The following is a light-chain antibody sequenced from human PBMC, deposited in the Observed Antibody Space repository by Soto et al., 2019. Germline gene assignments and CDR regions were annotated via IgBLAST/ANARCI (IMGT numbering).Light chain of an antibody. Sequence: QSVLTQPPSASGTPGQRVTIACSGSSSNIGSTTVMWYQQLPGTAPKLLIYNNIQRPSGVPDRFSGSKSGTSASLAISGLQSEDEADYYCAAWDDSLNGVVFGGGTKLTVL. CDR1: SSNIGSTT. V-gene: IGLV1-44*01. CDR2: NNI. J-gene: IGLJ3*02. CDR3: AAWDDSLNGVV.